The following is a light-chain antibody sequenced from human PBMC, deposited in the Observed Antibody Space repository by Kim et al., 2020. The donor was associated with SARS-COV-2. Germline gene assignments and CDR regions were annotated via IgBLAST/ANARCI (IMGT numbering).Light chain of an antibody. Sequence: ASVGDRVTMTCRARQDIGNDLGWYQQNPGRAPKRLIYGASNLQSGVPSRCSGSGSETEFTRTINSLQPEDFATYFCLQHRTYPITCGQGTRLEIK. CDR2: GAS. CDR1: QDIGND. J-gene: IGKJ5*01. CDR3: LQHRTYPIT. V-gene: IGKV1-17*01.